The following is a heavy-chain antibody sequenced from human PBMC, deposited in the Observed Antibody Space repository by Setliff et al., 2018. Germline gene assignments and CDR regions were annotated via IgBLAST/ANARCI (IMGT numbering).Heavy chain of an antibody. J-gene: IGHJ4*02. Sequence: ASGFTFSTYRMHWVRQAPGKGLEWVAVIWDDGGNKYHADSVKGRFTISRDNSKNTLYLQMNSLRPEDTAVYYCARTCSGSGCYAGLESWGQGTPVTVSS. CDR3: ARTCSGSGCYAGLES. V-gene: IGHV3-33*08. D-gene: IGHD2-15*01. CDR2: IWDDGGNK. CDR1: GFTFSTYR.